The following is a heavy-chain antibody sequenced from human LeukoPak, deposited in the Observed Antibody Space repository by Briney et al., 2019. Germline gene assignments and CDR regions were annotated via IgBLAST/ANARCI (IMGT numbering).Heavy chain of an antibody. CDR1: GGSISSGDYY. CDR2: IYYSGST. D-gene: IGHD3-16*01. CDR3: ARGRVGESKEFDY. J-gene: IGHJ4*02. Sequence: SETLSLTCTVSGGSISSGDYYWSWLRQPPGKGLEWIGYIYYSGSTYYNPSLKSRVTISVDTSKNQFSLKLSSVTAADAAVYYCARGRVGESKEFDYWGQGTLVTVSS. V-gene: IGHV4-30-4*02.